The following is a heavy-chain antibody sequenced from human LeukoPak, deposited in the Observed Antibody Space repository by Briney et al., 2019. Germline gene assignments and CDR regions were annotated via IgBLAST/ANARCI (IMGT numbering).Heavy chain of an antibody. Sequence: GGSLRLSCAASXFTFSAYSMTWVRQAPGKGLEWVSAISGSGGNTYYADSVKGRFTISRDNSKNTLYLQMNSLRAEDTAAYYCARGGILYGMDVWGQGTTVTVSS. J-gene: IGHJ6*02. CDR1: XFTFSAYS. CDR3: ARGGILYGMDV. D-gene: IGHD6-13*01. V-gene: IGHV3-23*01. CDR2: ISGSGGNT.